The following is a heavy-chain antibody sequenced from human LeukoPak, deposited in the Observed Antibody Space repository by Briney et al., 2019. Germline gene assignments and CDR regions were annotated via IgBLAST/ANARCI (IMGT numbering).Heavy chain of an antibody. J-gene: IGHJ4*02. V-gene: IGHV1-18*01. CDR2: ISAYNGNT. CDR3: ARAAARDYDFWSGYYVHY. D-gene: IGHD3-3*01. CDR1: GYTSTSYG. Sequence: ASVKVSCKASGYTSTSYGISWVRQAPGQGLEWMGWISAYNGNTNYAQKLQGRVTMTTDTSTSTAFMELRSLRSDDTAVYYCARAAARDYDFWSGYYVHYWGQGTLVTVSS.